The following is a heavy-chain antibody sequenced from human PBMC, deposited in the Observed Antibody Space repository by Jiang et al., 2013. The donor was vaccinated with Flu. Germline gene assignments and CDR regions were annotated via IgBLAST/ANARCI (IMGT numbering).Heavy chain of an antibody. V-gene: IGHV1-69*02. CDR3: ARPRFDDSPGYFDL. D-gene: IGHD3-22*01. J-gene: IGHJ2*01. CDR1: GGTFSSYT. CDR2: IIPILGIA. Sequence: GAEVKKPGSSVKVSCKASGGTFSSYTISWVRQAPGQGLEWMGRIIPILGIANYAQKFQGRVTITADKSTSTAYMELSSLRSEDTAVYYCARPRFDDSPGYFDLWGRGTLVTVSS.